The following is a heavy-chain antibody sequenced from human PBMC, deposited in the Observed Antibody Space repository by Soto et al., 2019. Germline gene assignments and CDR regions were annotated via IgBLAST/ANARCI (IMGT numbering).Heavy chain of an antibody. CDR3: VRGERITIFGVVRGPGYGMDV. J-gene: IGHJ6*02. CDR1: GGTFSSYA. Sequence: QVQLVQSGAEVKKPGSSVKVSCKASGGTFSSYAISWVRQAPGQGLEWMGGIIPIFGTANYAQKFQGRVTITADESTSTAYMELSSLRSEDTAVYYCVRGERITIFGVVRGPGYGMDVWGQGTTVTVSS. CDR2: IIPIFGTA. V-gene: IGHV1-69*01. D-gene: IGHD3-3*01.